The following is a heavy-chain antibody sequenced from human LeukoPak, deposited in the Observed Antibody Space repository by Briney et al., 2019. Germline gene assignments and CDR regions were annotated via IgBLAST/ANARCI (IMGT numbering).Heavy chain of an antibody. CDR3: AREPSRSAYFDY. J-gene: IGHJ4*02. Sequence: GGSLRLSCAASEFTFSSYTMHWVRQAPGKGLEWVALISYDGCNKYYADSVKGRFTISRDNSKNTLYLQMNSLRAEDTAMYYCAREPSRSAYFDYWGQGTLVTVSS. CDR1: EFTFSSYT. V-gene: IGHV3-30-3*01. CDR2: ISYDGCNK. D-gene: IGHD3-22*01.